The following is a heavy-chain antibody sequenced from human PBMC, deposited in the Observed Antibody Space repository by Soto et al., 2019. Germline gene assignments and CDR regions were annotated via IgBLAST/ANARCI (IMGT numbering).Heavy chain of an antibody. CDR1: VDSVSSYY. CDR3: ATSSTYWVRHFDY. J-gene: IGHJ4*01. V-gene: IGHV4-59*02. D-gene: IGHD2-2*01. Sequence: QVHLQESGPGLVKPSETLSLTCTVSVDSVSSYYWTWIRQPPGKGLEWIGYIYYSGSTNYNPSLKSRVTISIDMSKYQFSLRLTSVTAADTAMYYCATSSTYWVRHFDYWGHATLATVAS. CDR2: IYYSGST.